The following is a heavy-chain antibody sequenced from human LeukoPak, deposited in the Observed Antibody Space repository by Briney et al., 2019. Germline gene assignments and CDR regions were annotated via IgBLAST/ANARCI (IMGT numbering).Heavy chain of an antibody. D-gene: IGHD2-15*01. V-gene: IGHV1-69*06. CDR2: IIPIFGRA. Sequence: SVKVSCKASGGTFISYAISWVRQAPGQGLEWMGGIIPIFGRANYAQKFQGRVTITADKSTSTAYMELSSLRSEDTAVYYCARGSCSGGSCSTGYNWFDPWGQGTLVTVSS. CDR3: ARGSCSGGSCSTGYNWFDP. CDR1: GGTFISYA. J-gene: IGHJ5*02.